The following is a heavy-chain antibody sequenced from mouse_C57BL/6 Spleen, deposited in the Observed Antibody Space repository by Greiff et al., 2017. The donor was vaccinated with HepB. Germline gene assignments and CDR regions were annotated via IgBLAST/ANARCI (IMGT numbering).Heavy chain of an antibody. CDR3: GKRGDYGRDYFDV. CDR1: GYTFASYW. CDR2: INPSNGGT. V-gene: IGHV1-53*01. J-gene: IGHJ1*03. D-gene: IGHD1-1*02. Sequence: HVQLQQPGTELVKPGASVKLSCKASGYTFASYWIHWVNQRPGQGLEWIGNINPSNGGTNYNEKFKSKATLTVDKSSSTAYMQLSSLTSEDSAVYYCGKRGDYGRDYFDVWGTGTTGTVSS.